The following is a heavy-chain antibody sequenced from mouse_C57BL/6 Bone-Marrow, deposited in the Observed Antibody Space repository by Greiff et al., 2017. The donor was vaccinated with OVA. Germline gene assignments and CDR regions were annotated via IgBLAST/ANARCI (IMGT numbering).Heavy chain of an antibody. V-gene: IGHV1-76*01. J-gene: IGHJ2*01. D-gene: IGHD2-3*01. Sequence: VQLQQSGAEVVRPGASVKLSCKASGYTFTDHYINWVKQRPGQGLEWIARLYPGSGNTYYNEKFKGKATLTAETSSNTAYMQLSSLTSEDAAVYFCARDDGYFFEYWGQGTTLTVSS. CDR2: LYPGSGNT. CDR3: ARDDGYFFEY. CDR1: GYTFTDHY.